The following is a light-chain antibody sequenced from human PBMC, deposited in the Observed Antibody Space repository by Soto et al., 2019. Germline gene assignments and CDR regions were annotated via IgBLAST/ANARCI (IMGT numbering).Light chain of an antibody. CDR2: AAS. CDR3: QQYGGSPFT. J-gene: IGKJ3*01. Sequence: EILLTQSPGTLSLSPGERATLSCRASQSVSVNSLAWYQQKGGQAPRLLIYAASTRATGVPDRFSGSGSGTDFALTISGLETEDFAVYCCQQYGGSPFTFGPGTKVDIK. V-gene: IGKV3-20*01. CDR1: QSVSVNS.